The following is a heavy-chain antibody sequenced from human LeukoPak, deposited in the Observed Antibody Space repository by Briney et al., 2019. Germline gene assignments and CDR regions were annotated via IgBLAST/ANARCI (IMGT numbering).Heavy chain of an antibody. V-gene: IGHV3-30*18. Sequence: PGGSLRLSCAASGFTFSSYGMHWVRQAPGKGLEWVAVISYDGSNKYYADSVKGRFTISRDNSKNTLYLQMNSLRAEDTAVYYCAKGVHSSGWDAFDIWGQGTMVTVSS. J-gene: IGHJ3*02. D-gene: IGHD6-19*01. CDR1: GFTFSSYG. CDR3: AKGVHSSGWDAFDI. CDR2: ISYDGSNK.